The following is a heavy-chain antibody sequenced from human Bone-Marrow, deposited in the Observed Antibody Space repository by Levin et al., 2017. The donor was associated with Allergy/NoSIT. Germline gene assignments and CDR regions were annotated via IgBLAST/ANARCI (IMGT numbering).Heavy chain of an antibody. Sequence: ASVKVSCKASGYTFTSYYMHWVRQAPGQGLEWMGMINPSGGSPTYAQKFQGRVTMTRDTSTRTVYMELSSLRSEGTAVYYCARTFVVVVVATAPPRDSDAFDIWGQGTMVTVSS. CDR1: GYTFTSYY. CDR3: ARTFVVVVVATAPPRDSDAFDI. D-gene: IGHD2-15*01. J-gene: IGHJ3*02. V-gene: IGHV1-46*01. CDR2: INPSGGSP.